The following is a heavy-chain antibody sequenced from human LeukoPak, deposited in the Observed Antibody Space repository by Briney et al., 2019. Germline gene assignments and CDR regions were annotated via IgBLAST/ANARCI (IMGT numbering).Heavy chain of an antibody. CDR1: GFTFDDYA. CDR2: ISWNGGSI. CDR3: AKDDSYGGNSHFDY. Sequence: PGGSLRLSCAASGFTFDDYAMHWVRQAPGKGLEWVSGISWNGGSIDYADSVRGRFTISRDNAKNSLYLQMNSLRTEDTALNYCAKDDSYGGNSHFDYWGQGTLVTVSS. J-gene: IGHJ4*02. V-gene: IGHV3-9*01. D-gene: IGHD4-23*01.